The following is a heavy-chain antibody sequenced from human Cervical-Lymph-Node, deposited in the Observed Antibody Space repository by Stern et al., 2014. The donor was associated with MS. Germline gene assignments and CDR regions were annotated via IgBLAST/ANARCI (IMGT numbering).Heavy chain of an antibody. CDR1: GFSLSNARMG. J-gene: IGHJ2*01. V-gene: IGHV2-26*01. Sequence: ESGPVLVKPTETLTLTCTVSGFSLSNARMGVSWIRQPPGKALKWLAHLFSNDEKSYSTSLKSRLTISKDTSKSQVVLTMTNMDPVDTATYYCARIPPGYSVAWDWYFDLWGRGTLVTVSS. CDR3: ARIPPGYSVAWDWYFDL. D-gene: IGHD6-13*01. CDR2: LFSNDEK.